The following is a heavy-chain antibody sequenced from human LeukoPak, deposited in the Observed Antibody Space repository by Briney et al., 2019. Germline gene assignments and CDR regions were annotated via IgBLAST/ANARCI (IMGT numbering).Heavy chain of an antibody. V-gene: IGHV4-34*01. CDR1: GGSFSGYY. CDR2: TNHSGST. Sequence: SETLSLTCAVYGGSFSGYYWSWIRQPPGKGLEWIGETNHSGSTNYNPSLKSRVTISVDTSKNQFSLKLSSVTAADTAVYYCASTSLSGAGYGSGSYNFDYWGQGTLVTVSS. CDR3: ASTSLSGAGYGSGSYNFDY. D-gene: IGHD3-10*01. J-gene: IGHJ4*02.